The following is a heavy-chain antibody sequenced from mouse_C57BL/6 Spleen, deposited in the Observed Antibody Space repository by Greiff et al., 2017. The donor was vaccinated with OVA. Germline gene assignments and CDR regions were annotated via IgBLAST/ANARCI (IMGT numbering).Heavy chain of an antibody. V-gene: IGHV1-69*01. J-gene: IGHJ1*03. CDR1: GYTFTSYW. CDR3: ARGGPPYGSYWYFDV. Sequence: QVQLQQPGAELVMPGASVKLSCKASGYTFTSYWMHWVKQRPGQGLEWIGEIDPSDSYTNYNQKFKGKSTLTVDKSSSTAYMQLSSLTSEDSAVYYCARGGPPYGSYWYFDVWGTGTTVTVSS. D-gene: IGHD1-1*01. CDR2: IDPSDSYT.